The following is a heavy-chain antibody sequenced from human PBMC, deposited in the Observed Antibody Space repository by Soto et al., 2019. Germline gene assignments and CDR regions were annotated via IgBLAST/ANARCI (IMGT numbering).Heavy chain of an antibody. CDR3: ARDFGDYYGSGSYYNYGMDV. CDR2: ISAYNGNT. CDR1: GYTFTSYG. D-gene: IGHD3-10*01. J-gene: IGHJ6*02. V-gene: IGHV1-18*01. Sequence: ASVKVSCKASGYTFTSYGISCLRQAPGQGLEWMGWISAYNGNTNYAQKLQGRVTMTTDTSTSTAYMELRSLRSDDTAVYYCARDFGDYYGSGSYYNYGMDVWGQGTTVTVSS.